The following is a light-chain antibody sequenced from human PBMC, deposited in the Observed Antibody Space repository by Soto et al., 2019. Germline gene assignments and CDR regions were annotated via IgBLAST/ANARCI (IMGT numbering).Light chain of an antibody. CDR3: QQRSAWTLT. CDR1: QSIGIY. V-gene: IGKV3-11*01. Sequence: EIVLTQSPATLSLSPGDRATLSCRASQSIGIYVAWYQQTPRQSPRLLIYEASNRATGVPAKFSGTGSGTDFNHTISSLESEDFGIYYCQQRSAWTLTFGGGTRVEI. CDR2: EAS. J-gene: IGKJ4*01.